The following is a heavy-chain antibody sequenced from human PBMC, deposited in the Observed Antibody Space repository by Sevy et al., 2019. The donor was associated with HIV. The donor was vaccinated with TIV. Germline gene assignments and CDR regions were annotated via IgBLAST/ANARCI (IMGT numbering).Heavy chain of an antibody. V-gene: IGHV3-7*03. D-gene: IGHD3-16*01. Sequence: GGSLRLSCAASGFTFSSYWMSWVRQAPGKGLEWVANIKQDGSEKYYVDSLKGGFTISRDNAKNSLYLQMNSLRAEDTAVYYCAREDYDYIWGSLYYFDYWGQGTLVTVSS. CDR1: GFTFSSYW. J-gene: IGHJ4*02. CDR2: IKQDGSEK. CDR3: AREDYDYIWGSLYYFDY.